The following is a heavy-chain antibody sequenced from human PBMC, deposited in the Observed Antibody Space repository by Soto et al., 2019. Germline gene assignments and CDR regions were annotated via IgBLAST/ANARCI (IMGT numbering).Heavy chain of an antibody. D-gene: IGHD2-8*01. CDR3: ARDPIVLMVGYDAFDI. J-gene: IGHJ3*02. CDR1: GFTFSSYG. V-gene: IGHV3-33*01. Sequence: GGSLRLSCAASGFTFSSYGMHWVRQAPGKGLEWVAVIWYDGSNKYYADSVKGRFTISRDNSKNTLYLQMNSLRAEDTAVYYCARDPIVLMVGYDAFDIWGQGTMVTVSS. CDR2: IWYDGSNK.